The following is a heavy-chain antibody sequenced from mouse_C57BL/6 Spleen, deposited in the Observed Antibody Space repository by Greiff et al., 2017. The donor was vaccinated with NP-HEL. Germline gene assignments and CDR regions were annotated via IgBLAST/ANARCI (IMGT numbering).Heavy chain of an antibody. CDR1: GYTFTSYW. V-gene: IGHV1-72*01. Sequence: QVQLQQSGAELVKPGASVKLSCKASGYTFTSYWMHWVKQRPGRGLEWIGRIDPNSGGTKYNEKFKSKATLTVDKPSSTAYMQLSSLTSEDSAVYYCARIYPITTVVAKDFDYWGQGTTLTVSS. D-gene: IGHD1-1*01. J-gene: IGHJ2*01. CDR3: ARIYPITTVVAKDFDY. CDR2: IDPNSGGT.